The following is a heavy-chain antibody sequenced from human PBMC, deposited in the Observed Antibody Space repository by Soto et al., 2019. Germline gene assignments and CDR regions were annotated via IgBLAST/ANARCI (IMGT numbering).Heavy chain of an antibody. V-gene: IGHV3-64*02. Sequence: EVQLVESGEGLVQPGGSLRLSCAASGFTFSSYNIHWIRQAPGKGLEFVSANSRSGDRTYYADSVKGRFTITRDNSKNTVWLQMGSLRAEDMAVYYCARARCSSGQCYYFDYWGRGALVSVSS. CDR3: ARARCSSGQCYYFDY. D-gene: IGHD2-15*01. CDR1: GFTFSSYN. J-gene: IGHJ4*02. CDR2: NSRSGDRT.